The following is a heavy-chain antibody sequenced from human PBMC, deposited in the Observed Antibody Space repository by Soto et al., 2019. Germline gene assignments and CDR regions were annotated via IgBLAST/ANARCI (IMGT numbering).Heavy chain of an antibody. Sequence: SETLSLTCAVYGGSFSGYYWSWIRQPPGKGLEWIGEINHSGSTNYNPSLKSRVTISVDTSKNQFSLKLSSVTAADTAVYYCASLRDCSGGSCYGYFDYWGQGTLVTVSS. CDR1: GGSFSGYY. J-gene: IGHJ4*02. CDR2: INHSGST. D-gene: IGHD2-15*01. V-gene: IGHV4-34*01. CDR3: ASLRDCSGGSCYGYFDY.